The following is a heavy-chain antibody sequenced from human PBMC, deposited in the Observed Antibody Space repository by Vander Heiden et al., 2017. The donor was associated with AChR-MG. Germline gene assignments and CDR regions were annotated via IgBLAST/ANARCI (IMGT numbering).Heavy chain of an antibody. CDR1: GFSFRTSW. D-gene: IGHD1-26*01. CDR3: ARDRGWGAVDI. Sequence: EVQLVESGGGPVQPGWSLRLSCAASGFSFRTSWRTWVSQSPIRGLEGGAYINEDGSETYYVDSAKGRFTVSRDNARNSVTLQMNSLRDEDAAVYYCARDRGWGAVDIWGKGTVVTGSS. CDR2: INEDGSET. V-gene: IGHV3-7*05. J-gene: IGHJ3*02.